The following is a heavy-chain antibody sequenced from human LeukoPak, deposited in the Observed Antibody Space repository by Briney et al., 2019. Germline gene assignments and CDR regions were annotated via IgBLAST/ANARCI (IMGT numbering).Heavy chain of an antibody. D-gene: IGHD2-15*01. CDR1: GGSTSSSSYY. CDR3: ARHRVVVVAATPTRHYFDY. V-gene: IGHV4-39*01. CDR2: IYYSGST. Sequence: PSETLSLTCTVSGGSTSSSSYYWGWIRQPPGKGLEWIGIIYYSGSTYYNPSLKSRVTISVDTSKNQFSLKLSSVTAADTAVYYWARHRVVVVAATPTRHYFDYWGQGTLVTVSS. J-gene: IGHJ4*02.